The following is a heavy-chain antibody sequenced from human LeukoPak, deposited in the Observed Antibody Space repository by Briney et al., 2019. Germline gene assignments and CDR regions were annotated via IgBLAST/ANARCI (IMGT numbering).Heavy chain of an antibody. Sequence: GGSLRLSCAASGFTFSTYWMDWVRQAPGKGLEWVASIKEDGSDTNYVGSVRGRFTVSRDNTKNSLYLQMNSLRADDTAVYYCASDRAYTQFDYWGQGTLVTVSS. CDR3: ASDRAYTQFDY. V-gene: IGHV3-7*01. D-gene: IGHD3-10*01. J-gene: IGHJ4*02. CDR2: IKEDGSDT. CDR1: GFTFSTYW.